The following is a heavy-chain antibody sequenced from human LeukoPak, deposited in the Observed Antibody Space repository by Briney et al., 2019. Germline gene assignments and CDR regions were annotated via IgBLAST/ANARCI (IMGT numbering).Heavy chain of an antibody. J-gene: IGHJ6*02. D-gene: IGHD2-15*01. CDR3: ARDRTYCSSGSCYSYYFYYGMDV. CDR1: GFTFSTYW. V-gene: IGHV3-74*03. Sequence: GGSLRLSCAASGFTFSTYWMHWARQAPGKGLVWVSGIDTEGRRTEYADSVKGRFTISRDNGKNTLYLQMNNLRTEDTAVYYCARDRTYCSSGSCYSYYFYYGMDVWGQGTTVTVSS. CDR2: IDTEGRRT.